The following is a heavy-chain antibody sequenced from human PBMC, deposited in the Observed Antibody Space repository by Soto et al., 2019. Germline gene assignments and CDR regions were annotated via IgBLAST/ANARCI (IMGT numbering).Heavy chain of an antibody. J-gene: IGHJ4*02. CDR1: GFTFSSYW. CDR2: IKQDGREK. Sequence: EVQLVESGGGLVHLGGSRRLSCAASGFTFSSYWMTWVRQAPGKGLEWVANIKQDGREKYYVDTVKGRFTISRDNARNSVFLEMKSLRAEDTAVYSCVRDRSGRSLEGFDYWGQGTLVTVSS. CDR3: VRDRSGRSLEGFDY. D-gene: IGHD1-26*01. V-gene: IGHV3-7*01.